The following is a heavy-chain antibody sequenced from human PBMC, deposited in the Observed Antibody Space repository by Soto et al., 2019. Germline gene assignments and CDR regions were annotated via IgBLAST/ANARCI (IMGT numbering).Heavy chain of an antibody. D-gene: IGHD6-6*01. CDR2: ISYDGSNK. J-gene: IGHJ3*02. Sequence: GGSLRLSCAASGVTFSSYGMHWVRQAPGKGLEWVAVISYDGSNKYYADSVKGRFTISRDNSKNTLYLQMNSLRAEDTAVYYCAKSLGSSDAFDIWGKGTMVTVSS. CDR3: AKSLGSSDAFDI. V-gene: IGHV3-30*18. CDR1: GVTFSSYG.